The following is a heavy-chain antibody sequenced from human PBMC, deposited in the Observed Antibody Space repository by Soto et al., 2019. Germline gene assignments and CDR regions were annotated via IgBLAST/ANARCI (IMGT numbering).Heavy chain of an antibody. J-gene: IGHJ4*02. V-gene: IGHV1-18*01. Sequence: ASVKVSCKASGYTFSSYGLSWVRQAPGQGLEWMGWINVYNGNTNYAQKLQGRVTMTTDTSTSTAYMELRSLRSDDTAVYYCARVVTTIFGVVIFFDYWGQGTLVTVSS. CDR3: ARVVTTIFGVVIFFDY. CDR2: INVYNGNT. D-gene: IGHD3-3*01. CDR1: GYTFSSYG.